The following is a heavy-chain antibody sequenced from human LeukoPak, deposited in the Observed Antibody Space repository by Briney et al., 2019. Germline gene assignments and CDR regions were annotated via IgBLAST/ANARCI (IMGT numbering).Heavy chain of an antibody. V-gene: IGHV3-74*01. CDR2: INSDGSST. D-gene: IGHD1-26*01. J-gene: IGHJ3*02. CDR1: GFTFSSYW. CDR3: ASPGSGSYYPLGFDI. Sequence: GGSLRLSCAASGFTFSSYWMHWVRQAPGKGLVWVSRINSDGSSTSYADSVKGRFTISRDNAKNTLYLRMNSLRAEDTAVYYCASPGSGSYYPLGFDIWGQGTMVTVSS.